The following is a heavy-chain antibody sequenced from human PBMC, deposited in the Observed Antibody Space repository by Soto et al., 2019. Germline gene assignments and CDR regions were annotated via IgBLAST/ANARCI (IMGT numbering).Heavy chain of an antibody. D-gene: IGHD3-10*01. CDR2: IFYNGNA. Sequence: QVLLQESGPGLVKPSQTLSLTCSVSGGSISNGDYYWTWIRQLPGKGLEWIAYIFYNGNAYYTPSLKSRLTISVDTSENQFSLKLTSVTAADTAVYYCASLRGSGTNFFLDYWGQGNLVTVSS. V-gene: IGHV4-31*03. CDR3: ASLRGSGTNFFLDY. CDR1: GGSISNGDYY. J-gene: IGHJ4*02.